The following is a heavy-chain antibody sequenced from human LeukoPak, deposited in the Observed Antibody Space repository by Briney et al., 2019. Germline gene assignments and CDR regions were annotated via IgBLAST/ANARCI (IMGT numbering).Heavy chain of an antibody. CDR2: MVVGSGNT. CDR1: GFTFTSSA. CDR3: AADRYDSSGYYHFDY. Sequence: SVKVSCKASGFTFTSSAMQWVRQARGQRLEWIGWMVVGSGNTNYAQKFQERVTITRDMSTSTAYKELSSLRSEDTAVYYCAADRYDSSGYYHFDYWGQGTLVTVSS. V-gene: IGHV1-58*02. D-gene: IGHD3-22*01. J-gene: IGHJ4*02.